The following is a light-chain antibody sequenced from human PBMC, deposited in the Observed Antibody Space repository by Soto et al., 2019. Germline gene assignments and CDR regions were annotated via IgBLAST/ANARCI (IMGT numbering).Light chain of an antibody. V-gene: IGKV3-20*01. J-gene: IGKJ1*01. CDR3: QQYGSSLWT. CDR1: QSVSSSY. CDR2: GAS. Sequence: EIVLTQSPGTLSLSPGERATLSCRASQSVSSSYLAWFQHKPGQAPRLLIYGASSRATGIPDRFSGSGSATDFTLAISRLEPEDFAVDYCQQYGSSLWTGGQGNKGDIK.